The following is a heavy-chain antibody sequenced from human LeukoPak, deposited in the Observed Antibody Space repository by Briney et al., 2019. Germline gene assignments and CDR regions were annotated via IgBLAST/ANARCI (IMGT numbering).Heavy chain of an antibody. J-gene: IGHJ4*02. V-gene: IGHV4-31*03. D-gene: IGHD4-17*01. CDR2: IYYSGST. CDR3: ARDGYGDYVLDY. Sequence: PSETLSLTCTVSGGSVSSGNYYWSWIRQHPGKGLEWIGYIYYSGSTYYNPSLKSRVTISVDTFKNQFSLRLSSVTAADTAVYYCARDGYGDYVLDYWGQGTLVTVSS. CDR1: GGSVSSGNYY.